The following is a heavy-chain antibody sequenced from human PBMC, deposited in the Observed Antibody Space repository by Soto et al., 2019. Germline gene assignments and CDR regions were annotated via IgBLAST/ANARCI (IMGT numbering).Heavy chain of an antibody. V-gene: IGHV4-38-2*02. D-gene: IGHD2-8*01. CDR1: GLSIRSGSY. Sequence: SLTCAVSGLSIRSGSYWGWVRQPPGKGLEWIGSVYHSGDAYYNPSLKSRATISVDKTNNQFSLKVRSVTAADTALYFCARDGGPRPYCRNGACYPAAYWGQGIKVIVSS. CDR3: ARDGGPRPYCRNGACYPAAY. J-gene: IGHJ4*02. CDR2: VYHSGDA.